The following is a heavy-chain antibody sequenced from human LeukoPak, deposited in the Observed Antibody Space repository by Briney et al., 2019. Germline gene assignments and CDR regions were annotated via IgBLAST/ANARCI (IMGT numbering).Heavy chain of an antibody. Sequence: PSETLFLTCAVSGGSISSSKWWSWVRQPPGKGLEWIGEIYHSGSTNYNPSLKSRITISADTSKNQFSLSLTSVTAADTAVYYCARSGGTWSYNYWGQGTLVTVSS. CDR3: ARSGGTWSYNY. D-gene: IGHD1-26*01. CDR1: GGSISSSKW. V-gene: IGHV4-4*02. J-gene: IGHJ4*02. CDR2: IYHSGST.